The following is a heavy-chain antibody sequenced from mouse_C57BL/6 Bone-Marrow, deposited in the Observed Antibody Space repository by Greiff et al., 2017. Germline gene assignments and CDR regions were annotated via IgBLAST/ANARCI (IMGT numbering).Heavy chain of an antibody. V-gene: IGHV1-5*01. Sequence: EVQLQQSGTVLARPGASVKMSCKTSGYTFTSYWMHWVKQRPGQGLEWIGAIYPGNSDTSYNQKFKGKAKLTAVTSASTAYMELSSLTNEDSAVYYCTPYYYGSSYYYAMDYWGQGTSVTVSS. J-gene: IGHJ4*01. D-gene: IGHD1-1*01. CDR1: GYTFTSYW. CDR3: TPYYYGSSYYYAMDY. CDR2: IYPGNSDT.